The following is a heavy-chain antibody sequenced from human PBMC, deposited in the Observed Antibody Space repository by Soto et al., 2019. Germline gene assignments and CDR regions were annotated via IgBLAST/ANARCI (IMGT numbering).Heavy chain of an antibody. D-gene: IGHD6-13*01. V-gene: IGHV3-21*01. Sequence: PGGSLRLSCAASGFTFSSYSMNWVRQAPGKGLEWVSSISSSSSYIYYADSVKGRFTISRDNAKNSLYLQMNSLSAEDTAVYYCARDPRWSSSFPPSWGKGTLVTVSS. J-gene: IGHJ4*02. CDR2: ISSSSSYI. CDR1: GFTFSSYS. CDR3: ARDPRWSSSFPPS.